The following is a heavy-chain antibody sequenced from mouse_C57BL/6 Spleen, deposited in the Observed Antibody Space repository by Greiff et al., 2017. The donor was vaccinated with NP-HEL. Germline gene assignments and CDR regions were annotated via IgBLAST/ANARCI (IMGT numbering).Heavy chain of an antibody. V-gene: IGHV5-6*01. CDR2: ISSGGSYT. Sequence: EVQRVESGGDLVKPGGSPKLSCAASGFTFSSYGMSWVRQTPDKRLEWVATISSGGSYTYYPDSVKGRFTISRDNAKNTLYLQMSSLKSEDTAMYYCARDRQLRLPFDYWGQGTTLTVSS. CDR1: GFTFSSYG. J-gene: IGHJ2*01. D-gene: IGHD3-2*02. CDR3: ARDRQLRLPFDY.